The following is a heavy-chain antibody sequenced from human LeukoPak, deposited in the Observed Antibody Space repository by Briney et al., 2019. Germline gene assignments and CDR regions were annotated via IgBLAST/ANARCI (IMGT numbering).Heavy chain of an antibody. V-gene: IGHV1-18*01. CDR1: GYTFTGYG. Sequence: ASVKVSCKASGYTFTGYGISWVRQAPGQGLEWMGWISAYNGNTNYAQKLQGRVTMTTDTSTSTAYMELRSLRSDDTAVYYCARSPIVGAMNWFDPWGQGTLVTVSS. CDR2: ISAYNGNT. J-gene: IGHJ5*02. D-gene: IGHD1-26*01. CDR3: ARSPIVGAMNWFDP.